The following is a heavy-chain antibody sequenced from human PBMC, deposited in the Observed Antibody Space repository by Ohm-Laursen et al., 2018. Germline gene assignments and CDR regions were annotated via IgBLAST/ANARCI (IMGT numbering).Heavy chain of an antibody. CDR3: ARAFWNGYNDAFDV. CDR2: IYYSGST. J-gene: IGHJ3*01. CDR1: GGSISSSSYC. V-gene: IGHV4-39*01. D-gene: IGHD3-3*01. Sequence: SETLSLTCSVSGGSISSSSYCWGWIRQPPGKGLEWIGNIYYSGSTYYNPSLRSRVFISIHTSQNQFSPKLSSVTATDTAVYYCARAFWNGYNDAFDVWGQGTMVTVSS.